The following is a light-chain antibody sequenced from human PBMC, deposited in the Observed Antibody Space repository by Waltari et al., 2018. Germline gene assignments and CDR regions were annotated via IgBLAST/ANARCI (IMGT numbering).Light chain of an antibody. CDR2: DAS. CDR3: QQCNNWPLT. V-gene: IGKV3-11*01. CDR1: QSVSSY. J-gene: IGKJ1*01. Sequence: EIVLTQSPATLSLSPGERATLSCRASQSVSSYLAWYQQKPGQAPRLLIYDASNRATGIPARCSGSGSGTDFTLTISSLEPEDFAVYYCQQCNNWPLTFGQGTKVEIK.